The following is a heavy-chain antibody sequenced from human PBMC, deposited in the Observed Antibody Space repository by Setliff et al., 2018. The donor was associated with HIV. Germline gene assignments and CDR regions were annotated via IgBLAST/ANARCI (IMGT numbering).Heavy chain of an antibody. V-gene: IGHV1-8*01. Sequence: ASVKVSCKASGYTFASYDISWVRQATGQGPEWMGWMNPNSGNTGYAQQFHGRVTMARNPYISTAYMELNRLSSEDTAVYYCARDLRIPYYGMDVWGQGTTVTVSS. CDR2: MNPNSGNT. J-gene: IGHJ6*02. CDR3: ARDLRIPYYGMDV. D-gene: IGHD2-21*01. CDR1: GYTFASYD.